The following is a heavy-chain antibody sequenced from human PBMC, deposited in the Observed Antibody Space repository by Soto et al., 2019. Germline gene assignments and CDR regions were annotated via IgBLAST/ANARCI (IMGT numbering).Heavy chain of an antibody. D-gene: IGHD3-22*01. J-gene: IGHJ4*02. V-gene: IGHV4-39*07. CDR2: IYYSGST. Sequence: SETLSLTCTVSGGSISSSSYYWGWIRQPPGKGLEWIGSIYYSGSTYYNPSLKSRVTISVDTSKNQFSLELSSVTAEDTALYYCAKDQRITMIVVVPRCFDYWGQGTLVTVSS. CDR3: AKDQRITMIVVVPRCFDY. CDR1: GGSISSSSYY.